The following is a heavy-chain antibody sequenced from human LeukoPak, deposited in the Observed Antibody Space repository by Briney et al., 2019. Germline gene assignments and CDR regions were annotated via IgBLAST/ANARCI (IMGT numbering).Heavy chain of an antibody. CDR2: IYYSGST. D-gene: IGHD6-19*01. J-gene: IGHJ4*02. V-gene: IGHV4-39*01. Sequence: SETLSLTCTVSGGSVSSGSYYWSWIRQPPGKELEWIGTIYYSGSTSYNPSLKSRVTISVDTSKNQFSLKLSSVTAADTAVYYCARLERTVALLYYWGQGTLVTVSS. CDR1: GGSVSSGSYY. CDR3: ARLERTVALLYY.